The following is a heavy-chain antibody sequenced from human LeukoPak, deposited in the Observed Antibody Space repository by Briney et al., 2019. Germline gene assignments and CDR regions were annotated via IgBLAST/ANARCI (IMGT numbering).Heavy chain of an antibody. V-gene: IGHV3-30*18. J-gene: IGHJ4*02. CDR1: GFTFSSYG. D-gene: IGHD3-22*01. Sequence: GRSLRLSCAASGFTFSSYGMHWVRQAPDKGLEWVAVISYDGSNKYYADSVKGRFTISRDNSKNTLYLQMNSLRAEDTAVYYCAKPEPDYYDSSGYFDYWGQGTLVTVSS. CDR3: AKPEPDYYDSSGYFDY. CDR2: ISYDGSNK.